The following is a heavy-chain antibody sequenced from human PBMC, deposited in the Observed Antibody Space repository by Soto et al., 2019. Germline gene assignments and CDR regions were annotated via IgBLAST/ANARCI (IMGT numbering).Heavy chain of an antibody. Sequence: EVQLVESGGGLVQPGGSLKLACADSGFTFSGSGMHWVRQASGKGLEWVGRIRSKANSYATAYAASVKGRFTISRDDSKTTAYLQMNSLKTEDTAVYYCTPVWLQFRIDVWGQGTTVTVSS. J-gene: IGHJ6*02. V-gene: IGHV3-73*02. CDR3: TPVWLQFRIDV. CDR2: IRSKANSYAT. D-gene: IGHD5-12*01. CDR1: GFTFSGSG.